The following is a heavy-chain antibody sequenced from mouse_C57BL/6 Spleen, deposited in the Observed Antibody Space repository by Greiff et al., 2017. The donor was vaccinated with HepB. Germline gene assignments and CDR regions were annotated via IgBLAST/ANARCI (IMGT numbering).Heavy chain of an antibody. V-gene: IGHV1-26*01. Sequence: EVQLQQSGPELVKPGASVEISCKASGYTFTDYYMNWVKQSHGKSLEWIGDINPNNGGTSYNQKFKGKATLTVDKSSSTAYMELRSLTSEDSAVYYCARYSSGYPLAYWGQGTLVTVSA. CDR2: INPNNGGT. CDR1: GYTFTDYY. J-gene: IGHJ3*01. CDR3: ARYSSGYPLAY. D-gene: IGHD3-2*02.